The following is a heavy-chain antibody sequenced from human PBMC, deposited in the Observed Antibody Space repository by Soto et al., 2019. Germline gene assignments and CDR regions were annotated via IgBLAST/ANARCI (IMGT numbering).Heavy chain of an antibody. CDR2: INSDGSST. D-gene: IGHD3-22*01. V-gene: IGHV3-74*01. CDR1: GFTFSIYW. Sequence: GGSLRLSCASSGFTFSIYWMHFVLQAPVKVLLWVSRINSDGSSTSYADSVKGRFTISRDNAKNTLYLQMNSLRAEDTAVYYCARDPEVVVITTYYYYGMDVWGQGTTVTVS. CDR3: ARDPEVVVITTYYYYGMDV. J-gene: IGHJ6*02.